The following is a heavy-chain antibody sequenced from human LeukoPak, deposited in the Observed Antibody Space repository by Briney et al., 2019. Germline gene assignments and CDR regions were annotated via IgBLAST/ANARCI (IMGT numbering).Heavy chain of an antibody. Sequence: PSETLSLTCTVSGVPISSYYWSWIRQPPGKGLEWIGYIYYSGSTNYNPSLKSRVTISIDTSKNQFSQKLSSVTAADTAVYYCATAVGDFDYWGQGTPVTVSS. CDR3: ATAVGDFDY. D-gene: IGHD1-26*01. J-gene: IGHJ4*02. V-gene: IGHV4-59*01. CDR1: GVPISSYY. CDR2: IYYSGST.